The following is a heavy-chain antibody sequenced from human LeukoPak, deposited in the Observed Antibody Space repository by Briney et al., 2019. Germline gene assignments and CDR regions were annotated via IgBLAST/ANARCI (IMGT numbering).Heavy chain of an antibody. D-gene: IGHD2-15*01. CDR3: ASIVSGYFDY. CDR1: GGSIGSHY. Sequence: PSETLSLTCTVSGGSIGSHYWSWIRQPPGKGLEWIGYMYYSGSTYYSPSLKSRVTISIDTSKNQFSLKLSSVTAADTAVYYCASIVSGYFDYWGQGILVTVSS. V-gene: IGHV4-59*11. J-gene: IGHJ4*02. CDR2: MYYSGST.